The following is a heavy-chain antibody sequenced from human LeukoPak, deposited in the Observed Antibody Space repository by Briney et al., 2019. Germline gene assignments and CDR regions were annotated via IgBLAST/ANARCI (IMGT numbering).Heavy chain of an antibody. D-gene: IGHD1-26*01. J-gene: IGHJ4*02. CDR2: IIPILGIA. V-gene: IGHV1-69*02. CDR1: GGTFSSYT. CDR3: ASLVGATRYFDY. Sequence: SVRVSCKASGGTFSSYTISWVRQAPGQGLEWMGRIIPILGIANYAQKFQGRVTITADKSTSTAYMELSSLRSEDTAVYYCASLVGATRYFDYWGQGTLVTVSS.